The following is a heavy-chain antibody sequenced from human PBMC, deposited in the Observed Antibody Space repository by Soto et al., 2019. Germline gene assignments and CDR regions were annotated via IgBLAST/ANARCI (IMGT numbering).Heavy chain of an antibody. Sequence: EVQLVESWRGLVQPGGSLSLSCAASGFTFSSYWMHWVRQAPGKGLVWVSRINSDGSSTSYADSVKGRFTISRDNAKNTLYLQRNSLRAEDTAVYYCVRTSLVVAAATREDYWGQGTLVTVSS. CDR2: INSDGSST. CDR1: GFTFSSYW. CDR3: VRTSLVVAAATREDY. D-gene: IGHD2-15*01. V-gene: IGHV3-74*01. J-gene: IGHJ4*02.